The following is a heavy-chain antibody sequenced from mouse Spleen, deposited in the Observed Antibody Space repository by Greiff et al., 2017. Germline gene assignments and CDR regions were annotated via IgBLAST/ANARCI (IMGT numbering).Heavy chain of an antibody. Sequence: VQLKESGAELVKPGASVKLSCTASGFNIKDYYMHWVKQRTEQGLEWIGRIDPEDGETKYAPKFQGKATITADTSSNTAYLQLSSLTSEDTAVYYCARWYYGSSYDWYFDVWGAGTTVTVSS. CDR1: GFNIKDYY. CDR2: IDPEDGET. CDR3: ARWYYGSSYDWYFDV. D-gene: IGHD1-1*01. J-gene: IGHJ1*01. V-gene: IGHV14-2*01.